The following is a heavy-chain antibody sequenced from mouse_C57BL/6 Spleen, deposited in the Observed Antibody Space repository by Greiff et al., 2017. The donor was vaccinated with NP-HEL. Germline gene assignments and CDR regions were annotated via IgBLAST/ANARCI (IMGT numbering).Heavy chain of an antibody. J-gene: IGHJ2*01. V-gene: IGHV1-81*01. CDR2: IYPRSGNT. CDR3: ARDGDAVVGYYFDY. D-gene: IGHD1-1*01. CDR1: GYTFTSYG. Sequence: QVQLQQSGAELARPGASVKLSCKASGYTFTSYGISWVKQRTGQGLEWIGEIYPRSGNTYYNEKFKGKATLTADKSSSTAYMELRSLTSEDSAVYFCARDGDAVVGYYFDYWGQGTTLTVSS.